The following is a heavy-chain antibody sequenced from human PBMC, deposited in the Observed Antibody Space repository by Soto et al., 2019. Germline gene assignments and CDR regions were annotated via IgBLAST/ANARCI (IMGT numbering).Heavy chain of an antibody. J-gene: IGHJ4*02. Sequence: QVRLVESGGGVVQPGRSLRLSCAASGFTFSSYGMHWVRQAPGKGLEWVAVIWYDGSNKYYADSVKGRFTISRDNSKNTLYLQMNSLRAEDTAVYYCARDSGDYGLDYWGQGTLVTVSS. CDR2: IWYDGSNK. CDR1: GFTFSSYG. D-gene: IGHD4-17*01. CDR3: ARDSGDYGLDY. V-gene: IGHV3-33*01.